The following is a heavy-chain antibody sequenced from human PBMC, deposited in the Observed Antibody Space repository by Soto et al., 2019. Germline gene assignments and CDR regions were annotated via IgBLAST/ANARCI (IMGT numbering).Heavy chain of an antibody. Sequence: GGSLRLSCAASGFTCDDYAMHWVRQAPGKGLEWVSGISWNSGSIGYADSVKGRFTISRDNAKNSLYLQMNSLRAEDTALYYCAKGMSTGYDSSGYSPWGQGILVTDYS. J-gene: IGHJ5*02. CDR2: ISWNSGSI. CDR1: GFTCDDYA. D-gene: IGHD3-22*01. CDR3: AKGMSTGYDSSGYSP. V-gene: IGHV3-9*01.